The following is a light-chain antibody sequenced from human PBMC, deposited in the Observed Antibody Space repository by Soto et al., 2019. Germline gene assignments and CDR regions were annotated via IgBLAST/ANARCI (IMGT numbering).Light chain of an antibody. CDR2: KAS. V-gene: IGKV1-5*03. CDR3: QQYTSYST. Sequence: DIQMTQSPSTLSASVGDRVTITCRASQSINSWLAWYQQKPGRAPKLLIYKASSLESGVPSRFSGSGSGTEFTLTISSLQPDDFAPYYCQQYTSYSTFGQGTKVEIK. CDR1: QSINSW. J-gene: IGKJ1*01.